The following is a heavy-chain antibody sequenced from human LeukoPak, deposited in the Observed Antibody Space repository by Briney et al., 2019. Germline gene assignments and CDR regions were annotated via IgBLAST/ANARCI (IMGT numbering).Heavy chain of an antibody. CDR2: MNPNSGNT. J-gene: IGHJ5*02. CDR1: GYTFTSYD. CDR3: ARVGGHSGYVDWFDP. Sequence: GASVKVSCKASGYTFTSYDINWVRQATGQGLEWMGWMNPNSGNTGYAQKFQGRVTMTRNTSISTAYMELSSLRSEDTAVYYCARVGGHSGYVDWFDPWGQGTLVTVSS. D-gene: IGHD5-12*01. V-gene: IGHV1-8*01.